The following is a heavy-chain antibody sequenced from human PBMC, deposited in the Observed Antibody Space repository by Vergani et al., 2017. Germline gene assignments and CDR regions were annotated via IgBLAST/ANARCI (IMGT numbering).Heavy chain of an antibody. CDR3: ARGGSNSWYRF. CDR1: GDSITSEDYY. J-gene: IGHJ4*02. V-gene: IGHV4-30-4*08. CDR2: MYSNGAT. D-gene: IGHD6-13*01. Sequence: QVQLQESGPGLVKPSQTLSLTCPVSGDSITSEDYYWSWIRQPPGKGLEWIAYMYSNGATHHNPSLKSRTTISVDTSKNQFSLKLTSVTAADTAVYYCARGGSNSWYRFWGQGTLVTVSS.